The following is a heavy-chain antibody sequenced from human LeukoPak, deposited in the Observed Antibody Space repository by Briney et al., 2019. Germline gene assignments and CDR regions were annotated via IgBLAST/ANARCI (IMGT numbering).Heavy chain of an antibody. CDR2: ISGSGGST. V-gene: IGHV3-23*01. Sequence: LAGGSLRLSCAASGFTFSSYAMSWVRQAPGKGLEWVSAISGSGGSTYYADSVKGRFTISRDSSKNMLYLQMNSLRAEDTAVYYCAGYNCSSTRCYTGGFDYWGQGTLVTVSS. D-gene: IGHD2-2*02. CDR3: AGYNCSSTRCYTGGFDY. J-gene: IGHJ4*02. CDR1: GFTFSSYA.